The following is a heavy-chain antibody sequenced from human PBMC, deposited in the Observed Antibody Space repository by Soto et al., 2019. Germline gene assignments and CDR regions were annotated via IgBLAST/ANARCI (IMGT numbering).Heavy chain of an antibody. CDR1: GGSISNLY. J-gene: IGHJ3*02. Sequence: SETLSLTCTVSGGSISNLYWSWIRQRPGKGLEWIGYIYYSGSTNYNPSLKSRVAISVDTSKNQFSLKLSSVTAADTAVYYCARVWGGAFDIWGQGTMVTVSS. V-gene: IGHV4-59*11. CDR3: ARVWGGAFDI. CDR2: IYYSGST. D-gene: IGHD3-10*01.